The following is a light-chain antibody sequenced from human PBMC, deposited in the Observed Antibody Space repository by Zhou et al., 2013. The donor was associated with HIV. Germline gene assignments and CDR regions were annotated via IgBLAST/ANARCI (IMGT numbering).Light chain of an antibody. Sequence: EIILTQSPATLSVSPGERVTLSCRASQSVATNLAWYQQKPGQAPRLLMNDASTRATGIPGRFSGSGSGTEFTLIISSLQSEDFAVYYCQQYNNGRTFGQGTKVEIK. J-gene: IGKJ1*01. CDR2: DAS. CDR3: QQYNNGRT. V-gene: IGKV3-15*01. CDR1: QSVATN.